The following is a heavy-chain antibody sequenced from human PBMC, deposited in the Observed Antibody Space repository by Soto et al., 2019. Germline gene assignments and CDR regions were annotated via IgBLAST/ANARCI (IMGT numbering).Heavy chain of an antibody. CDR2: INHSGST. CDR1: GGSFSGYY. Sequence: SETLSLTCAVYGGSFSGYYWSWIRQPPGKGLEWIGEINHSGSTNYNPSLKSRVTISVDTSKNQFSLKLSSVTAADTAVYYCARGYKRGGTTCLYWYDPWGQGTLVTVSS. CDR3: ARGYKRGGTTCLYWYDP. J-gene: IGHJ5*02. V-gene: IGHV4-34*01. D-gene: IGHD1-7*01.